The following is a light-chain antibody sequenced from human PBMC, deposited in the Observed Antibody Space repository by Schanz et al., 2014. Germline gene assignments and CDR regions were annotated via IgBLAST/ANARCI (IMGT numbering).Light chain of an antibody. CDR3: QQYGSSPLT. J-gene: IGKJ4*01. CDR2: GAT. CDR1: QRVSSSY. Sequence: EIVLTQSPGTLSLSPGERATLSCRASQRVSSSYLAWYQQKPAQAPRLLIHGATSRATGIPDRFSGSGSGTDFTLTISRLEPEDFAVYYCQQYGSSPLTFGGGTKVEIK. V-gene: IGKV3-20*01.